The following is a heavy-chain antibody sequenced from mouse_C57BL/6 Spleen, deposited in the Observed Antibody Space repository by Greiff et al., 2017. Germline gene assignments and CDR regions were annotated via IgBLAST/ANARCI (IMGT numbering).Heavy chain of an antibody. CDR3: ARSGGGVTTEGAMDY. Sequence: EVKVVESGGGLVMPGGSLKLSCAASGFTFSSYAMSWVRQTPEKRLEWVATISDGGSYTYYPDNVKGRFTISRDNAKNNLYLQMSHLKSEDTAMYYCARSGGGVTTEGAMDYWGQGTSVTVSS. J-gene: IGHJ4*01. V-gene: IGHV5-4*03. CDR1: GFTFSSYA. CDR2: ISDGGSYT. D-gene: IGHD2-2*01.